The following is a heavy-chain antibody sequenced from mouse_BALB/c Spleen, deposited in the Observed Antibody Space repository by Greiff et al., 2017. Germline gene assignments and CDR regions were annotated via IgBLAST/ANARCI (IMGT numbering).Heavy chain of an antibody. CDR2: IDPANGNT. CDR1: GFNIKDTY. Sequence: EVKLQESGAELVKPGASVKLSCTASGFNIKDTYMHWVKQRPEQGLEWIGRIDPANGNTKYDPKFQGKATITADTSSNTAYLQLSSLTSEDTAVYYCARSSMITFAYWGQGTLVTVSA. V-gene: IGHV14-3*02. D-gene: IGHD2-4*01. CDR3: ARSSMITFAY. J-gene: IGHJ3*01.